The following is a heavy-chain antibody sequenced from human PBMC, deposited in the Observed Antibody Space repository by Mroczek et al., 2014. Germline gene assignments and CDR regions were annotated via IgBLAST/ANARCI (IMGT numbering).Heavy chain of an antibody. CDR3: AKATGGVAGIFGDDY. V-gene: IGHV3-30*18. D-gene: IGHD6-19*01. Sequence: QVQLVESGGGVVQPGRSLRLSCAASGFTFSSYGMHWVRQAPGKGLEWVAVISYDGSNKYYADSVKGRFTISRDNSKNTLYLQMNSLRAEDTAVYYCAKATGGVAGIFGDDYWGQGTLVTVSS. CDR2: ISYDGSNK. J-gene: IGHJ4*02. CDR1: GFTFSSYG.